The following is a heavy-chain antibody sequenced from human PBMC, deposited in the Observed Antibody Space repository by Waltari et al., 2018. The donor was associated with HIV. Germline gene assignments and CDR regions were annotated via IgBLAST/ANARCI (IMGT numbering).Heavy chain of an antibody. D-gene: IGHD3-16*01. CDR3: TRDLSTYGHEFDY. CDR1: GFIFRRYW. Sequence: EVQLVESGGDLVQPGGSLRLSCAASGFIFRRYWMHWIRQIPGKGLVWVVHISTGGSDTSYLECVKRRFTISRDNAKNTLYLQMNSLRVEDTAIYYCTRDLSTYGHEFDYWGQGTLVTVAS. CDR2: ISTGGSDT. J-gene: IGHJ4*02. V-gene: IGHV3-74*01.